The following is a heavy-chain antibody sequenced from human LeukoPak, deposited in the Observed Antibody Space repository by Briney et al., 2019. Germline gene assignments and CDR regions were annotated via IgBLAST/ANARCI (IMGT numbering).Heavy chain of an antibody. CDR3: ARDLIGSSWPNAFDI. Sequence: PGGSLRLSCAASGFTFSSYRMNWVRQAPGKGLEWVSYISSSSSTIYYADSVKGRFTISRDNAKNSLYLQMNSLRAEDTAVYYCARDLIGSSWPNAFDIWGQGTMVTVSS. CDR1: GFTFSSYR. V-gene: IGHV3-48*04. J-gene: IGHJ3*02. D-gene: IGHD6-13*01. CDR2: ISSSSSTI.